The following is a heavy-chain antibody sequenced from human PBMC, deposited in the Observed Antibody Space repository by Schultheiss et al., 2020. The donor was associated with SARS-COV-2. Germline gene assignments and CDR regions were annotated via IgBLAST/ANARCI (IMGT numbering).Heavy chain of an antibody. CDR3: AKDSSGYLGFDY. Sequence: SGPTLVKPTQTLTLTCTFSGISLNTSGVGVGWIRQPPGKALEWLALIYWDDDKRYSPSLKSRLTITKDTSKNQVVLTMTNMDPVDTATYYCAKDSSGYLGFDYWGQGTLVTVSS. D-gene: IGHD3-22*01. CDR2: IYWDDDK. V-gene: IGHV2-5*02. CDR1: GISLNTSGVG. J-gene: IGHJ4*02.